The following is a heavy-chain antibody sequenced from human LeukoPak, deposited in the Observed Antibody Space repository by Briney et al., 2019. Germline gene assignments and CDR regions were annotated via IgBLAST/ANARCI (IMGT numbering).Heavy chain of an antibody. CDR1: GGSISSSSYY. V-gene: IGHV4-39*01. Sequence: SETLSLTCTVSGGSISSSSYYWGWIRQPPGKVLEWFGSIYYIGSTYYNPSLKSRVTISVDTSKDQFSLKLSSVTAADTAVYYCARSWYGVVVTAIGYYYGMDVWGQGTTVTVSS. CDR2: IYYIGST. J-gene: IGHJ6*02. CDR3: ARSWYGVVVTAIGYYYGMDV. D-gene: IGHD2-21*02.